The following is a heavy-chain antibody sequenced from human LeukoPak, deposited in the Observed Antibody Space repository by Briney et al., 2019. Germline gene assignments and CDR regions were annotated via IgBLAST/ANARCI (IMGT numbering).Heavy chain of an antibody. CDR2: IIPILGIA. CDR3: ARDPERVLTGTTSHAFDI. J-gene: IGHJ3*02. D-gene: IGHD1-7*01. CDR1: GGTFSSYA. Sequence: SVKVSCKASGGTFSSYAISWVRQAPGQGLEWMGRIIPILGIANYAQKFQGRVTITADKSTSTAYMELSSLRSEDTAVYYCARDPERVLTGTTSHAFDIWGQGTMVTVSS. V-gene: IGHV1-69*04.